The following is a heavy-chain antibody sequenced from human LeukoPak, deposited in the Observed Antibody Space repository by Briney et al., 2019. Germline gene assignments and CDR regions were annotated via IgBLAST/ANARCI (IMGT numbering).Heavy chain of an antibody. CDR3: ARGYYDRSGSSNPFDS. Sequence: SETLSLTCTVSGDSISSSHWSWIRQPPGKRLEWVGYVHYTGKTNYNPPLNNRATISVDMSKNQFSLTLTSVTVADTAMYYCARGYYDRSGSSNPFDSWGQGTLVTVSA. J-gene: IGHJ4*02. D-gene: IGHD3-22*01. CDR2: VHYTGKT. V-gene: IGHV4-59*01. CDR1: GDSISSSH.